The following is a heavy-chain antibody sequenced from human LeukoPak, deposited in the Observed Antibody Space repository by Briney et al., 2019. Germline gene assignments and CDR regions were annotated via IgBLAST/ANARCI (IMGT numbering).Heavy chain of an antibody. Sequence: GGSLRLSCAASGFTFNSYAMSWVRQAPGKGLEWVSAISGSGDRTFYADSVKGRLTISRDNSKNTLYLQLNTVRAEDTALYYCARGGTNYYYMDVWGNGTTVTVSS. CDR2: ISGSGDRT. CDR3: ARGGTNYYYMDV. J-gene: IGHJ6*03. D-gene: IGHD3-10*01. V-gene: IGHV3-23*01. CDR1: GFTFNSYA.